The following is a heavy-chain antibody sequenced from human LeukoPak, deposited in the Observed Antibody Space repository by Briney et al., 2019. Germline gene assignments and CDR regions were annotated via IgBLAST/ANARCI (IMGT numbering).Heavy chain of an antibody. CDR1: GFTFSSSA. J-gene: IGHJ4*02. CDR2: IRHDGSDK. D-gene: IGHD3-16*01. CDR3: ARDFNWAWDY. V-gene: IGHV3-30*02. Sequence: GGSLRLSCGASGFTFSSSAMHWVRQAPGKGLEWVSFIRHDGSDKYYAESVKGRFTISKDDSKNTQYLQMNSLRSEDTAIYYCARDFNWAWDYWGQGALVTVSS.